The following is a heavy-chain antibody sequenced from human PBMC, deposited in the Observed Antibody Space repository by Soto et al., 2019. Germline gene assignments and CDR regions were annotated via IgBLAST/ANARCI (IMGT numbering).Heavy chain of an antibody. V-gene: IGHV3-21*01. CDR2: ISSSSSYI. CDR3: ARHYCSGGSCPLDY. D-gene: IGHD2-15*01. Sequence: GGSLRLSCAASGFPFSLYLMSWVRQAPGKGLEWVSSISSSSSYIYYADSVKGRFTISRDNAKNSLYLQMNSLRAEDTAVYYCARHYCSGGSCPLDYWGQGTLVTVSS. J-gene: IGHJ4*02. CDR1: GFPFSLYL.